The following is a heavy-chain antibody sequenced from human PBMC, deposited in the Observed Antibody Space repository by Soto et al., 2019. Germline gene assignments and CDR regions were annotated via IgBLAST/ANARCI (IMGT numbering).Heavy chain of an antibody. CDR1: GFILSNYG. Sequence: GGSLRLSCAASGFILSNYGIHWVRQAPGKGLEWVAVISYDGDNKYYADSVKGRFTISRDNSKNTLFLQMNSLRAEDTAVYYCAKDIALVRGVIIDLDVWGQGTTVT. CDR3: AKDIALVRGVIIDLDV. J-gene: IGHJ6*02. D-gene: IGHD3-10*01. V-gene: IGHV3-30*18. CDR2: ISYDGDNK.